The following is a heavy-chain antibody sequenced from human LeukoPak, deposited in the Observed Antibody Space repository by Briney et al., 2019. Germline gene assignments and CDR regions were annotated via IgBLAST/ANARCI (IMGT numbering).Heavy chain of an antibody. D-gene: IGHD2-21*02. CDR2: INHSGST. J-gene: IGHJ3*02. CDR1: GGSFSGYY. V-gene: IGHV4-34*01. CDR3: VRGGGLPNCGGYCPPDT. Sequence: PSETLSLTCAVYGGSFSGYYWSWIRQPPGKGLEWIGEINHSGSTDYNPSLKSRVTISGDRSKNQFSLNLSSVTAADTAVYYCVRGGGLPNCGGYCPPDTWGQGKMVTASS.